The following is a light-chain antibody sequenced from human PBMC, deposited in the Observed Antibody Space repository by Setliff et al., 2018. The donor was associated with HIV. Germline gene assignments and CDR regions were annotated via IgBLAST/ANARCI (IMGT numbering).Light chain of an antibody. Sequence: QSVLRQPASMSGSPGQSITISCSGSNSDVGGFDYVAWHQQNPGNSPNIILYDVTKRPSGISHRFSGSKSGNTASLTISGLQAEDEADYYCSSYTTSGTEVFGTGTKVTVL. CDR2: DVT. V-gene: IGLV2-14*03. J-gene: IGLJ1*01. CDR1: NSDVGGFDY. CDR3: SSYTTSGTEV.